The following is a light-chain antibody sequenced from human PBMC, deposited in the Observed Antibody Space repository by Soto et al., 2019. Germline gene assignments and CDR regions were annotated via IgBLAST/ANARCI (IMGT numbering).Light chain of an antibody. CDR3: QQYDSYSPLT. CDR2: DAS. Sequence: DIQMTQSPSTLSASVGDRVTITCRASQSIGDGLAWYQQKPGKAPNVLIYDASSLERGVPSRFSGSGSGTEFTLTISSLQPDDFATYYCQQYDSYSPLTFGGGTKVDIK. V-gene: IGKV1-5*01. CDR1: QSIGDG. J-gene: IGKJ4*01.